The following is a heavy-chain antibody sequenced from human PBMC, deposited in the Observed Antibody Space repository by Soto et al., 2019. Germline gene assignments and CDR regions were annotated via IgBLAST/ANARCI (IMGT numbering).Heavy chain of an antibody. J-gene: IGHJ4*02. Sequence: ASVKVSCKASGYTFTSYGISWVRQAPGQRLEWMGWINAYNGNTKYSQKFQGRVTITRDTSASTAYMEVSSLRSEDTAVYYCARDILFDYWGQGTLVTVSS. V-gene: IGHV1-3*01. CDR3: ARDILFDY. CDR2: INAYNGNT. D-gene: IGHD2-15*01. CDR1: GYTFTSYG.